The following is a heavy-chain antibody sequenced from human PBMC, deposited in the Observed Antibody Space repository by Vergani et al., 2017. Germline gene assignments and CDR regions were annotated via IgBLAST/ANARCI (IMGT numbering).Heavy chain of an antibody. J-gene: IGHJ4*02. Sequence: VQLVESGGGLVQPGGSLRLSCAASGFTVSSNYMSWVRQAPGQGLEWMGRIIPIFGTTSYAQKFQGRVTILADESTSTAYMELSSLRSEDTAVYYCARSSGYYSYYFDFWGQGTLVTVSS. CDR3: ARSSGYYSYYFDF. CDR1: GFTVSSNY. V-gene: IGHV1-69*18. D-gene: IGHD3-22*01. CDR2: IIPIFGTT.